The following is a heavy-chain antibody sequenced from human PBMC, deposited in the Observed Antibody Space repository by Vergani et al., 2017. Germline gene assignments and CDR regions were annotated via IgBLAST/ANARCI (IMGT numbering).Heavy chain of an antibody. CDR1: GSSISSGDYY. Sequence: QLQLQESGPGLVKPSQTLSLTCTVSGSSISSGDYYWSWIRQPPGKGLEWIGYIYYSGSTYYNPSLKSRVTISVDTSKNQFSLKLSSVTAADTAVYYCARYGRGLRRNWFDPWGQGTLVTVSS. D-gene: IGHD4-17*01. CDR2: IYYSGST. CDR3: ARYGRGLRRNWFDP. V-gene: IGHV4-30-4*08. J-gene: IGHJ5*02.